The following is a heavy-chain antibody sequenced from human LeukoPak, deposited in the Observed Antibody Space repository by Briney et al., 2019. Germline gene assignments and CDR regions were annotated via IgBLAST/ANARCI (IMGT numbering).Heavy chain of an antibody. CDR2: ISYDGSNK. V-gene: IGHV3-30*18. J-gene: IGHJ4*02. D-gene: IGHD3-10*01. CDR3: AKDVTAYYGSGSSYLDY. CDR1: GFTFSPYG. Sequence: GGSLRLSCAASGFTFSPYGMHWVRQAPGKGLEWVAVISYDGSNKYYADSVKGRFTISRDNSKNTLYLQMNSLGAEDTAVYYCAKDVTAYYGSGSSYLDYWGQGTLVTVSS.